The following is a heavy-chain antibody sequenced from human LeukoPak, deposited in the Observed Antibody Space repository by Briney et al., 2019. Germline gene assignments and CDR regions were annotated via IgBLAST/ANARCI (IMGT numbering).Heavy chain of an antibody. D-gene: IGHD2-21*02. J-gene: IGHJ3*02. CDR3: AGRQHIVVVTATRGSFDM. V-gene: IGHV1-69*02. CDR2: IIPILNIA. CDR1: GGTFSGHT. Sequence: SVKVSCKASGGTFSGHTFSWVRQAPGQGLEWMGRIIPILNIANYAQKFQGRVTITADKSTSTAYMDLSSLTSEDTAVYYCAGRQHIVVVTATRGSFDMWGQGTMVTVSS.